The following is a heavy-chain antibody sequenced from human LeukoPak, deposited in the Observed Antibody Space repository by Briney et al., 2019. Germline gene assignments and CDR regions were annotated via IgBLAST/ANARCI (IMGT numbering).Heavy chain of an antibody. D-gene: IGHD1-26*01. V-gene: IGHV1-2*02. CDR3: ARDGVVGATRGDY. CDR1: GYSFTGYY. CDR2: IDPNKGGT. J-gene: IGHJ4*02. Sequence: GASVKVSCRASGYSFTGYYTHWVRQAPGQGLEWMGWIDPNKGGTKYSQKFQGRVTMTRDTSISTAYMELSSLRDDDTAVYFCARDGVVGATRGDYRGQGTLVTVSS.